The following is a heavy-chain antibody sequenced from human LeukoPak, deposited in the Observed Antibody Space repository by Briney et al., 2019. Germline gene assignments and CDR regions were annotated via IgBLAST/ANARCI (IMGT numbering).Heavy chain of an antibody. Sequence: PGGARSLSCAASGFPLRSNDMSGVRQAPGKGLEGVSVIYSGGRTYYADSVKGRFTISRDNSKNTLYLQMNSLRAEDTAVYYCARDYYGGWGQGTLVTVSS. J-gene: IGHJ4*02. CDR1: GFPLRSND. D-gene: IGHD3-22*01. CDR3: ARDYYGG. V-gene: IGHV3-53*05. CDR2: IYSGGRT.